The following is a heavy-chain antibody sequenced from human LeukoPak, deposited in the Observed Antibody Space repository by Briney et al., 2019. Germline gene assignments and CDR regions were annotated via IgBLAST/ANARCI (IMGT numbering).Heavy chain of an antibody. CDR2: MYHSGST. J-gene: IGHJ4*02. V-gene: IGHV4-39*01. CDR3: ARHFDPDYGGYSAFDY. Sequence: PSETLSLTCTVSGGSISSSSYYWGWIRQPPGKGLEWIGSMYHSGSTYYNPSLKSRVTMSVDTSKSQFSLKLSSVTAADTAVYYCARHFDPDYGGYSAFDYWGQGTLVTVSS. D-gene: IGHD4-23*01. CDR1: GGSISSSSYY.